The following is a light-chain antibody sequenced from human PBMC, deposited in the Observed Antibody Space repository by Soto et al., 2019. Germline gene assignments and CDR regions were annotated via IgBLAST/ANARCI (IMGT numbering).Light chain of an antibody. Sequence: EIVLTQSPGTLSLSPGKRATLSCRASQSVSSSYLAWYQQKPGQAPRPLIYGASSRATGIPDRFRGSGSGTDFTLTISRLEPEDFAVYYCHQYGSSPPYTFGQGTKLEIK. CDR1: QSVSSSY. J-gene: IGKJ2*01. CDR2: GAS. V-gene: IGKV3-20*01. CDR3: HQYGSSPPYT.